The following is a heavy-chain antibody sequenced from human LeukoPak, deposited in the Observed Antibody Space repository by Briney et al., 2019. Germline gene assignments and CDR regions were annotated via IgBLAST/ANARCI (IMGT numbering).Heavy chain of an antibody. CDR3: ARRKVAAEIDY. V-gene: IGHV4-39*01. J-gene: IGHJ4*02. Sequence: PSETLSLTCSVSGGSITDTTYFWGWIRQPPGKGLEWLGSIYYRGNTYYSPPLKSRVTLFVDTSKNQFSLKLTSVTAADTAIYYCARRKVAAEIDYWGQGTLVTVSS. CDR2: IYYRGNT. CDR1: GGSITDTTYF. D-gene: IGHD6-13*01.